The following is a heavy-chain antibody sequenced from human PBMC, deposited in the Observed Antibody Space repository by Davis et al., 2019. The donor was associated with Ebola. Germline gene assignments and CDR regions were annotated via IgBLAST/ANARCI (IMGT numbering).Heavy chain of an antibody. V-gene: IGHV3-30*18. CDR2: ISYDGSNK. CDR1: GFTFSSYG. Sequence: PGGSLRLSCAASGFTFSSYGMHWVRQAPGKGLEWVAVISYDGSNKYYADSVKCRFTISRDNSKNSLYLQMNSLRTEDTALYYCAKDMDHYGGAVFYYYYGMDVWGQGTTVTVSS. J-gene: IGHJ6*02. D-gene: IGHD4-23*01. CDR3: AKDMDHYGGAVFYYYYGMDV.